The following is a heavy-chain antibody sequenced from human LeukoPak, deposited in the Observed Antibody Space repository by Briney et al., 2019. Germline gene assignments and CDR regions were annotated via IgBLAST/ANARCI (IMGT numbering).Heavy chain of an antibody. CDR3: AKGLYDSSGYYWFDAFDI. V-gene: IGHV3-30*18. D-gene: IGHD3-22*01. Sequence: PGGSLRLSCAASGFTFSSYGMNWVRQAPGKGLEWVAVISYDGSNKYYEDSVKGRFTISRDNSKNTMYLKMNSMRAEDTAMYYCAKGLYDSSGYYWFDAFDIWGQGTMVTVSS. CDR2: ISYDGSNK. CDR1: GFTFSSYG. J-gene: IGHJ3*02.